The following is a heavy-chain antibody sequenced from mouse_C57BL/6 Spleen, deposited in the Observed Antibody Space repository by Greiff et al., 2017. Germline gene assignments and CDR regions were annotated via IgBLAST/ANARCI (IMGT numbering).Heavy chain of an antibody. V-gene: IGHV1-69*01. CDR3: ARALYYGSPNFDY. D-gene: IGHD1-1*01. Sequence: VKLQQPGAELVMPGASVKLSCKASGYTFTSYWMHWVKQRPGQGLEWIGEIDPSDSYTNYNQQFKGKSTLTVDKSSSTAYMQLSRLTTEDSAVYYYARALYYGSPNFDYWGQGTTLTVSS. J-gene: IGHJ2*01. CDR2: IDPSDSYT. CDR1: GYTFTSYW.